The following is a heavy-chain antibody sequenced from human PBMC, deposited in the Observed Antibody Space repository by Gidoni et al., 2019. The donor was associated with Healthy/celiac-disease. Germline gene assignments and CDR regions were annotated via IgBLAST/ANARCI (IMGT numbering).Heavy chain of an antibody. Sequence: QVQLQESGPGLVKPSETLSLTCTVSGGSISSYYWSWIRQPPGKGLEWIGYIYYSGSTNYNPSLKSRVTISVDTSKNQFSLKLSSVTAADTAVYYCASWFGRYYFDYWGQGTLVTVSS. D-gene: IGHD3-10*01. V-gene: IGHV4-59*08. CDR2: IYYSGST. CDR1: GGSISSYY. J-gene: IGHJ4*02. CDR3: ASWFGRYYFDY.